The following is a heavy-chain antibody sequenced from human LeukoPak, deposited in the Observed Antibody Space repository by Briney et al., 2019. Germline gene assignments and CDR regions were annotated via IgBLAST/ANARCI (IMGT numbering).Heavy chain of an antibody. CDR3: ARRRQDGRVDY. CDR2: ICTSGST. V-gene: IGHV4-4*09. J-gene: IGHJ4*02. CDR1: GGSISSYY. D-gene: IGHD2-15*01. Sequence: SETLSLTCTVAGGSISSYYWSWIRQPPGKGLEWIGYICTSGSTNYNPSLKSRVTISVDTSKNQFSLKLSSVTAADTAVYYCARRRQDGRVDYWGQGTLVTVSS.